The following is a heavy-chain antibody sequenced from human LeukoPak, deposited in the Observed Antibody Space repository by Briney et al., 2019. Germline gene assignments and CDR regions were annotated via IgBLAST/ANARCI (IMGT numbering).Heavy chain of an antibody. J-gene: IGHJ5*02. D-gene: IGHD5-18*01. CDR2: MNPNSGNT. Sequence: ASVKVSCKASGYTFTSYDINWVRQAAGQGLEWMGWMNPNSGNTGYAQKFQGRVTMTRNTSISAAYMELSSLRSEDTAVYYCARASPLYSVRPWFDPWGQGTLVTVSS. CDR1: GYTFTSYD. CDR3: ARASPLYSVRPWFDP. V-gene: IGHV1-8*01.